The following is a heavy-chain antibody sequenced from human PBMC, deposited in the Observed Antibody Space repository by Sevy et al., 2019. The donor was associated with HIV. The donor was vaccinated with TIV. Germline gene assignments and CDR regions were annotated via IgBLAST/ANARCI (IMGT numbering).Heavy chain of an antibody. J-gene: IGHJ4*02. CDR3: AKGYGSGSPPDY. Sequence: GGSLRLSCAASRFIFNSYTMNWVRQAPGKGLEWVSAISGSGGTTYYADSVKGRFTISRDNSKKKVDLQMNSLTVEDTAVYYCAKGYGSGSPPDYWGQGTLVTVSS. D-gene: IGHD3-10*01. CDR2: ISGSGGTT. CDR1: RFIFNSYT. V-gene: IGHV3-23*01.